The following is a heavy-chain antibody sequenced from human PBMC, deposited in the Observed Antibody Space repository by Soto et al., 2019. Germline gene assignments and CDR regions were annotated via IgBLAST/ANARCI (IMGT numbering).Heavy chain of an antibody. CDR1: GYTFTSYD. V-gene: IGHV1-8*01. CDR3: ARVPIVLVPAAIERDYYYYGMDV. CDR2: MNPNSGNT. Sequence: QVQLVQSGAEVKKPGASVKVSCKASGYTFTSYDINWVRQATGQGLEWMGWMNPNSGNTGYAQKFQGRVTMTRNTSISTAYMELSSLRSEDTAVYYCARVPIVLVPAAIERDYYYYGMDVWGQGTTVTVSS. J-gene: IGHJ6*02. D-gene: IGHD2-2*01.